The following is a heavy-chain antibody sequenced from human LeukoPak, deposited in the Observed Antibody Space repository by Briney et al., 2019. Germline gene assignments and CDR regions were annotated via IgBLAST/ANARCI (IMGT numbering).Heavy chain of an antibody. J-gene: IGHJ4*02. V-gene: IGHV3-30*18. CDR1: GFTFSSYV. CDR3: AKGVRGVIAYYFDY. D-gene: IGHD3-10*01. Sequence: GGSLRLSCAASGFTFSSYVMHWVRQAPGKGLQWVAVISADGSEKYYADSAKGRFTISRDNSKNQVYLQMNRLRAEDTAVYYCAKGVRGVIAYYFDYWGQGTLVTVSS. CDR2: ISADGSEK.